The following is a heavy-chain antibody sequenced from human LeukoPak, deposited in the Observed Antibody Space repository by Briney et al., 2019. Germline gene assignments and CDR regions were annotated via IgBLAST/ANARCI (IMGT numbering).Heavy chain of an antibody. J-gene: IGHJ4*02. D-gene: IGHD4-17*01. CDR3: ARVRSYYGDYWSFDY. Sequence: GGSLRLSCAVSGFTFSSYAMHWVRQAPGKGLEWVAVISYDGSNKYYADSVKGRFTISRDNSKNTLYLQMNSLRAEDTAVYYCARVRSYYGDYWSFDYWGQGTLVTVSS. V-gene: IGHV3-30-3*01. CDR2: ISYDGSNK. CDR1: GFTFSSYA.